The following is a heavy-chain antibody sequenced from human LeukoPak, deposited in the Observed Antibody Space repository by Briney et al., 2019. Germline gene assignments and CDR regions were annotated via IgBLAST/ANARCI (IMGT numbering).Heavy chain of an antibody. D-gene: IGHD6-13*01. J-gene: IGHJ5*02. Sequence: SETLSLTCTVSGGSISSGDYYWSWIRQPPGKGLEWIGYIYYSGSTYYNPSLKSRVTISVDTSKNQFSLKLSSVTAADTAVYYCAGDGDCSSWINWFDPWGQGTLVTVSS. CDR1: GGSISSGDYY. CDR3: AGDGDCSSWINWFDP. CDR2: IYYSGST. V-gene: IGHV4-30-4*01.